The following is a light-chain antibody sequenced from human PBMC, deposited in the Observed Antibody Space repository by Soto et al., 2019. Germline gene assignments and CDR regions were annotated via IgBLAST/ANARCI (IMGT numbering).Light chain of an antibody. V-gene: IGKV3-15*01. CDR3: QQYSCWSPLT. CDR1: QCVNSH. J-gene: IGKJ4*01. CDR2: EVF. Sequence: EIVMTQTPATLSVSPGDGATLSCRASQCVNSHLAWYQQKPGQAPRLLIYEVFTRATGIPARFSGSGSGTEFTLTISSLQSEDSAVYYCQQYSCWSPLTCGGGTKVEI.